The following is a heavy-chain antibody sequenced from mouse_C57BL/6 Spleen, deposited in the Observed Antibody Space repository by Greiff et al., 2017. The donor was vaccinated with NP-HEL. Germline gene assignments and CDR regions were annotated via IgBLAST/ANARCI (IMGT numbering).Heavy chain of an antibody. J-gene: IGHJ4*01. CDR1: GFTFSSYA. CDR3: TRGLSLYAMDY. CDR2: ISSGGDYI. V-gene: IGHV5-9-1*02. Sequence: EVKLMESGEGLVKPGGSLKLSCAASGFTFSSYAMSWVRQTPEKRLEWVAYISSGGDYIYYADTVKGRFTISRDNARNTLYLQMSSLKSEDTAMYYCTRGLSLYAMDYWCQGTSVTVSS. D-gene: IGHD3-1*01.